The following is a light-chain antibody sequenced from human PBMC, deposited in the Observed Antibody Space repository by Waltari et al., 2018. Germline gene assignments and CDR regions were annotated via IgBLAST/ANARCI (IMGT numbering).Light chain of an antibody. V-gene: IGLV1-44*01. CDR2: SNN. J-gene: IGLJ3*02. CDR1: NSNIGTNA. CDR3: AAWDASLNAPWV. Sequence: QSVLTKPPSASGTPGQTVTISCSGRNSNIGTNAVYWYQQLPGTAPKLLIYSNNQRPSGVPRRFSGSKSGTSAALAISGLQSQDEADYYCAAWDASLNAPWVFGGGTKLTVL.